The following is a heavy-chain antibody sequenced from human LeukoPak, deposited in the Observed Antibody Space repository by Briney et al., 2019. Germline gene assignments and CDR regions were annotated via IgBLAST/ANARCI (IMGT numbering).Heavy chain of an antibody. V-gene: IGHV3-7*04. J-gene: IGHJ4*02. CDR2: VNRDGTEK. Sequence: GGSLRLSCVISGFNFSDSRMTWVRQAPGKGLQWVANVNRDGTEKHFLDSVEGRFTISRDNAKKSLYLQMSSLRPQDTAVYFCVRGDWYFESWGQGTLVTVSS. CDR3: VRGDWYFES. D-gene: IGHD2-21*01. CDR1: GFNFSDSR.